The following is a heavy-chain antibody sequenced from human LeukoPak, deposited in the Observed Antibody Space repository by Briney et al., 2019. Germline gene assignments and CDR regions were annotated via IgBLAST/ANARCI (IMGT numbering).Heavy chain of an antibody. V-gene: IGHV1-18*01. CDR2: INTYNGNT. CDR3: ARQGVVGSGYYRDFDY. CDR1: GYTFTTYG. Sequence: ASVKVSCKASGYTFTTYGITWVRQAPGQGLEWMGWINTYNGNTHYAQKVQGGVTMTTDTSTATAYMELRSLTSDDTAVYYCARQGVVGSGYYRDFDYWGQGTLVTVSS. J-gene: IGHJ4*02. D-gene: IGHD3-22*01.